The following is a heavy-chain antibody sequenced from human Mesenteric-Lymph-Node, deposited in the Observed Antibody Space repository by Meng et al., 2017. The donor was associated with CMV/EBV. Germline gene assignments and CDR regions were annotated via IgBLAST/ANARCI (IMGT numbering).Heavy chain of an antibody. CDR3: ARDAGRHMDV. CDR1: GFTFSSYS. Sequence: GESLKISCAASGFTFSSYSMNWVRQAPGKGLEWVSSISSSSSYIYYADSVKGRFTISRDNAKNTVFLQMNSLRADDTAVYYCARDAGRHMDVWGQGTTVTVSS. V-gene: IGHV3-21*01. J-gene: IGHJ6*02. CDR2: ISSSSSYI.